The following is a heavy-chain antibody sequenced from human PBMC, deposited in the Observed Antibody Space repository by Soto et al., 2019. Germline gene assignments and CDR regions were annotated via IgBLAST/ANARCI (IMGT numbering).Heavy chain of an antibody. V-gene: IGHV4-59*12. D-gene: IGHD3-10*01. CDR1: GGSFSPNY. J-gene: IGHJ6*02. CDR3: ARGRHILLWFGEPRGMDV. CDR2: IYFGGST. Sequence: PSETLSLTCTVSGGSFSPNYWAWIRQPPGKGLEWVGYIYFGGSTSYNPSLKSRVTISVETSNNQFSLRLSSVTAADTAVYYCARGRHILLWFGEPRGMDVWGQGTTVTVSS.